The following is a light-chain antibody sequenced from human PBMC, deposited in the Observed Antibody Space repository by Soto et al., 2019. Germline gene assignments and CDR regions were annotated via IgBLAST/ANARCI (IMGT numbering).Light chain of an antibody. V-gene: IGKV3-11*01. Sequence: EIVLTQYPATLSLSPGERATLSCRASQSVSSYLAWYQQKPGQAPRLLIYDASNRATGIPARFSGSGSGTDFTLTIDNLEPEDFAIYYCQQRNNWPPITFGQGTRLEI. CDR1: QSVSSY. J-gene: IGKJ5*01. CDR3: QQRNNWPPIT. CDR2: DAS.